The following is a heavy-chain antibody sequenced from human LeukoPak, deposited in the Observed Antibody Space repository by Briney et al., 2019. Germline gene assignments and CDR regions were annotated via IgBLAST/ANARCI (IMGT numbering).Heavy chain of an antibody. CDR2: FDPEDGET. Sequence: ASVKVSCKASGYTFTSYGISWVRQAPGQGLEWMGGFDPEDGETIYAQKFQGRVTMTEDTSTDTAYMELSSLRSEDTAVYYCAIIPSEAAAGTGDYWGQGTLVTVSS. CDR3: AIIPSEAAAGTGDY. J-gene: IGHJ4*02. D-gene: IGHD6-13*01. CDR1: GYTFTSYG. V-gene: IGHV1-24*01.